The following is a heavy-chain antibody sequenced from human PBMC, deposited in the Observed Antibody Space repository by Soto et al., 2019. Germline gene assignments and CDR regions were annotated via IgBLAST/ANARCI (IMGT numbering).Heavy chain of an antibody. CDR3: ARDPSGIVLVQADTYYYYGMDV. D-gene: IGHD2-2*01. CDR2: MNPNSGNT. CDR1: GYTFTSYD. J-gene: IGHJ6*02. V-gene: IGHV1-8*01. Sequence: AASVKVSCKASGYTFTSYDINWVRQATGQGLEWMGWMNPNSGNTGYAQKFQGRVTMTRNTSISTAYMELSSLRSEDTAVYYCARDPSGIVLVQADTYYYYGMDVWGQGTTATVSS.